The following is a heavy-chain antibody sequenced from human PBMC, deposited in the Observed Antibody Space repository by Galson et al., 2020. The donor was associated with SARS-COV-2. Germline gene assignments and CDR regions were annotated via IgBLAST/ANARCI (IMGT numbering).Heavy chain of an antibody. Sequence: RESGPTLVKPTQTLTLTCTFSGFSLSTSGMCVSWIRQPPGKALEWLALIDWDDDKYYSTSLKTRLTIPKDTSKNQVVLTMTNMDPVDTATYYCARMLVWFGEIGDIYYYGMDVWGQGTTVTVSS. J-gene: IGHJ6*02. V-gene: IGHV2-70*01. CDR3: ARMLVWFGEIGDIYYYGMDV. D-gene: IGHD3-10*01. CDR2: IDWDDDK. CDR1: GFSLSTSGMC.